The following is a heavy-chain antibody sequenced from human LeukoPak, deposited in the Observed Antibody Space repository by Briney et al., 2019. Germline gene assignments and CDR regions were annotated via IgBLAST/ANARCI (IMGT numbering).Heavy chain of an antibody. CDR1: GFTFSDYY. Sequence: PGGSLRLSCAASGFTFSDYYMSWIRQAPGKGLEWVSYISSSGSTIYYADSVKGRFTISRDNAKNSLYLQMNSLRAEDTAVYYCAREQRIAAATDFDYWGQGTLVTDSS. J-gene: IGHJ4*02. CDR2: ISSSGSTI. CDR3: AREQRIAAATDFDY. V-gene: IGHV3-11*01. D-gene: IGHD6-13*01.